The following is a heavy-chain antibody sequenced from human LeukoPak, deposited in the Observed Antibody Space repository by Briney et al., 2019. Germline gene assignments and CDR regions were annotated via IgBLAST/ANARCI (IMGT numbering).Heavy chain of an antibody. J-gene: IGHJ4*02. CDR1: GFTFSSYG. CDR2: ISGSGGRT. Sequence: GGSLRLSCAASGFTFSSYGMSWVRQAPGRGLEWVSAISGSGGRTYYAGSVKGRFTISRDNSKITLQRQMNSLRAEDTAVYYCAKEAAAEFDYWGEGTLVTVSS. CDR3: AKEAAAEFDY. V-gene: IGHV3-23*01. D-gene: IGHD6-13*01.